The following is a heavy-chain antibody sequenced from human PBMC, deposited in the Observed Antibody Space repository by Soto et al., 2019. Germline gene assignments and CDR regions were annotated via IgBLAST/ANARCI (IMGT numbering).Heavy chain of an antibody. D-gene: IGHD6-19*01. CDR1: GGSISSYY. CDR2: IYYSGST. J-gene: IGHJ3*02. Sequence: QEKLQESGPGLVKHSETLSLTCTVSGGSISSYYWSWIRQPPGKGLEWIGYIYYSGSTNYNPSLKSRVTISVDTSKNQLSLKLSSLTAADTAVYYCARLFGSRWYNDAFDIWGQGSMVTLSS. CDR3: ARLFGSRWYNDAFDI. V-gene: IGHV4-59*08.